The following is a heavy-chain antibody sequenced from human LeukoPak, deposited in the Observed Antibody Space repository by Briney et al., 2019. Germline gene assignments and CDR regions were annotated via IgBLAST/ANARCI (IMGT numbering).Heavy chain of an antibody. CDR1: GYTFTDFY. J-gene: IGHJ4*02. CDR3: TRGFEYGSFGY. CDR2: INPNNGGT. V-gene: IGHV1-2*02. Sequence: ASVKVSCKTSGYTFTDFYIHWVRQAPGQGLEWMGCINPNNGGTDYAQKFRGRVTMTRDTSISTAYMELSSLKSDDTAFYYCTRGFEYGSFGYWGQGTLVTVSS. D-gene: IGHD6-6*01.